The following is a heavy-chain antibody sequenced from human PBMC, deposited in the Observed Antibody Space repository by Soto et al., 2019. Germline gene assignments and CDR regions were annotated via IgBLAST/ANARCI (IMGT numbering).Heavy chain of an antibody. CDR3: AILWGEYSYVPGY. J-gene: IGHJ4*02. Sequence: QVQLVQSGAEVKKPGASVKVSCKASGYTFTSYYMHWVRQAPGQGLEWMGIINPSGGSTSYAQKFTGRVXXTXDXXTSTVDMALSSRRPEDTAVDYCAILWGEYSYVPGYWGQGPLGTVSS. D-gene: IGHD5-18*01. CDR1: GYTFTSYY. V-gene: IGHV1-46*01. CDR2: INPSGGST.